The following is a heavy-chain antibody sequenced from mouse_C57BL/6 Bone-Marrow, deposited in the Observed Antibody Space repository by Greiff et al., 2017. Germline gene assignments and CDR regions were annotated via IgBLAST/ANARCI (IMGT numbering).Heavy chain of an antibody. J-gene: IGHJ2*01. CDR1: GYAFSSSW. Sequence: VQLQQSGPELVKPGASVKISCKASGYAFSSSWMNWVKQRPGKGLEWIGRIYPGDGDTNYNGKFKGKATLTADKSSSPASMQLSSLTSEDSAVYFCARKLLEYYFDYWGQGTTLTVSS. D-gene: IGHD2-12*01. V-gene: IGHV1-82*01. CDR2: IYPGDGDT. CDR3: ARKLLEYYFDY.